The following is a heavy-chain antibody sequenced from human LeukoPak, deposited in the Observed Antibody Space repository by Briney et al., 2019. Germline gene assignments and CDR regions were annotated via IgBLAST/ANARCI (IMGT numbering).Heavy chain of an antibody. D-gene: IGHD3-22*01. V-gene: IGHV1-69*06. J-gene: IGHJ4*02. CDR1: GGTFSSYA. CDR2: IIPIFGTT. Sequence: SVKVSCKASGGTFSSYAISWVRQAPGQGLEWMGGIIPIFGTTNYAQKFQDRVTITADKSTSTAYMELRSLRSDDTAVYYCARDQAYSYDSGDYWGQGTLVTVSS. CDR3: ARDQAYSYDSGDY.